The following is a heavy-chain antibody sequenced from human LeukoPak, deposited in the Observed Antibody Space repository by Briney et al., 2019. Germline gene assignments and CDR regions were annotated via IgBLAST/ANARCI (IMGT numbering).Heavy chain of an antibody. Sequence: GGSLRLSWAASGFTFSGYAMNWVRQAPGKGLEWLSPISSTGGTIYYADSVKGRLTVSRDNAKNSLYLQMNRLSAEDTAVYYCAKSGTYGDSLIEIWGQGALVTVSS. J-gene: IGHJ4*02. CDR1: GFTFSGYA. V-gene: IGHV3-48*03. D-gene: IGHD4-17*01. CDR2: ISSTGGTI. CDR3: AKSGTYGDSLIEI.